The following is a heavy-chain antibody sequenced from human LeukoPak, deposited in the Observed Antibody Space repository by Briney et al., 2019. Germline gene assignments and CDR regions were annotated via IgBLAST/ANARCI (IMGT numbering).Heavy chain of an antibody. CDR1: GGSISSGSYY. CDR2: IYYSGST. D-gene: IGHD6-19*01. J-gene: IGHJ4*02. CDR3: ARSAYSSGWHLREFDY. V-gene: IGHV4-61*10. Sequence: PSETLSLTCTVSGGSISSGSYYWSWIRQPAGKGLEWIGRIYYSGSTNYNPSLKSRVTISVDTSKNQFSLKLSSVTAADTAVYYCARSAYSSGWHLREFDYWGQGTLVTVSS.